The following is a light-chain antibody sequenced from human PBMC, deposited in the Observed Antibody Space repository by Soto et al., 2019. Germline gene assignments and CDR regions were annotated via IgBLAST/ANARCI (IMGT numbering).Light chain of an antibody. V-gene: IGKV1-39*01. CDR2: AAS. CDR3: QQSFTTPFT. CDR1: QSITRY. Sequence: DIQMTQSPPSLSASVGDRVTITCRASQSITRYLNWFQHKPGKAPKLLIYAASSLQSGVPSRFRGSGSGTDFILTISSLQPEDFATYYCQQSFTTPFTFGPGTKVDIK. J-gene: IGKJ3*01.